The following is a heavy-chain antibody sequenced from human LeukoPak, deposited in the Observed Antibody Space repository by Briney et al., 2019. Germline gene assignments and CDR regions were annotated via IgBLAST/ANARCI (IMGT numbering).Heavy chain of an antibody. CDR1: GFTFSSYE. D-gene: IGHD2-2*01. CDR2: ISSSGSTI. Sequence: PGGSLRLSCAASGFTFSSYEMNWVRQAPGKGLEWVSYISSSGSTIYHADSVKGRFTISRDNAKNSLYLQMNSLRAEDTAVYYCAREDIVVVPAAPDYWGQGTLVTVSS. J-gene: IGHJ4*02. V-gene: IGHV3-48*03. CDR3: AREDIVVVPAAPDY.